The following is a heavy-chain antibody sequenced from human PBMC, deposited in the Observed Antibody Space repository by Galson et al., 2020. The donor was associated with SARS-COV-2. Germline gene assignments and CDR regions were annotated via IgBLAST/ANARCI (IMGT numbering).Heavy chain of an antibody. CDR1: GFSFSNFA. V-gene: IGHV3-23*01. CDR3: AKTSCYTSGQVDY. J-gene: IGHJ4*02. CDR2: ISSRGGST. D-gene: IGHD2-15*01. Sequence: GESLKISCAASGFSFSNFAMTWVRQAPGKGLEWVSAISSRGGSTFYADPVKVRFTISRDNSRNTLYLQMDSLKAEDTAIYYCAKTSCYTSGQVDYWGQGTLVTVSS.